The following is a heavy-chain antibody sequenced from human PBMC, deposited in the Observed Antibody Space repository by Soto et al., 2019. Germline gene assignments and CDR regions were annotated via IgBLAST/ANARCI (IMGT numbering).Heavy chain of an antibody. J-gene: IGHJ4*02. CDR1: GGTFSSYA. CDR2: IIPIFGTA. D-gene: IGHD2-15*01. Sequence: QVQLVQSGAEVKKPGSSVKVSCKASGGTFSSYAISWVRQAPGQGLEWMGGIIPIFGTAKYEQKFQGRVTITADETTSTAYMELSSLRSEDTAVYYCATLANPGGSSYWGQGTLVTVSS. V-gene: IGHV1-69*12. CDR3: ATLANPGGSSY.